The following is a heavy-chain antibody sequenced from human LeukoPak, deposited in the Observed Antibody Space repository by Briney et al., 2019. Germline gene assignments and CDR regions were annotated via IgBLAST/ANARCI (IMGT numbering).Heavy chain of an antibody. D-gene: IGHD3-22*01. CDR2: INWNGGST. Sequence: PGGSLRLSCAASGFTFDDYGMSWVRQAPGKGLEWVSGINWNGGSTGYADSVKGRFTISRDNAKNSLYLQMNSLRAEDTALYHCARVRDYYDVLKSHYFDYWGQGTLVTVSS. V-gene: IGHV3-20*01. CDR3: ARVRDYYDVLKSHYFDY. CDR1: GFTFDDYG. J-gene: IGHJ4*02.